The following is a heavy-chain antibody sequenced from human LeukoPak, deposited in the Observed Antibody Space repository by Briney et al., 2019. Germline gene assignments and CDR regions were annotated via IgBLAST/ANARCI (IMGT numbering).Heavy chain of an antibody. D-gene: IGHD1-26*01. Sequence: SETLSLTCTVSGGSISSSSYYWSWIRQPPGKGLEWIGYIYYSGSTNYNPSLKSRVTISVDTSKNQFSLKLSSVTAADTAVYYCARTYSGSYYYYYYMDVWGKGTTVTVSS. J-gene: IGHJ6*03. V-gene: IGHV4-61*01. CDR1: GGSISSSSYY. CDR3: ARTYSGSYYYYYYMDV. CDR2: IYYSGST.